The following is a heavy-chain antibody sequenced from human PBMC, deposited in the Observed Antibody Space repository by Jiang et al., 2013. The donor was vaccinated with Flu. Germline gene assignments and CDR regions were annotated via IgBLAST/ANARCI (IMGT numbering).Heavy chain of an antibody. CDR2: INAGNGNT. D-gene: IGHD5-18*01. CDR3: AAGRYEYSYGKSDAFDI. CDR1: GYTFTSYA. J-gene: IGHJ3*02. V-gene: IGHV1-3*01. Sequence: GAEVKKPGASVKVSCKASGYTFTSYAMHWVRQAPGQRLEWMGWINAGNGNTKYSQKFQGRVTITRDTSASTAYMELSSLRSEDTAVYYCAAGRYEYSYGKSDAFDIWGQGTMVTVSS.